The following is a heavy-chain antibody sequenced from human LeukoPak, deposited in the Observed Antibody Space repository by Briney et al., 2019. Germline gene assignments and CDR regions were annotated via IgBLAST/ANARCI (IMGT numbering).Heavy chain of an antibody. Sequence: SETLSLTCTVSGGYISSYYWSWIRQPPGKGLEWIGYIYTSGSTNYNPSLKSRVTISVDTSKNQFSLKLSSVTAADTAVYYCARHTPGNWFDPWGQGTLVTVSS. D-gene: IGHD2-15*01. CDR2: IYTSGST. CDR1: GGYISSYY. J-gene: IGHJ5*02. V-gene: IGHV4-4*09. CDR3: ARHTPGNWFDP.